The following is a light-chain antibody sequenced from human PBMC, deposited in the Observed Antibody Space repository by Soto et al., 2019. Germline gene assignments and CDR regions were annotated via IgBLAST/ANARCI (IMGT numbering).Light chain of an antibody. V-gene: IGLV2-14*03. CDR1: SSDVGGYNY. J-gene: IGLJ1*01. CDR3: RSYASSSIYV. CDR2: DVS. Sequence: QSVLTQPASVSGSPGQSITISCTGTSSDVGGYNYVSWYQQHPGKAPKLMLYDVSNRPSGVSNRFSGSKSGNSASLTISGLQAEDEADYYCRSYASSSIYVFGTGTKVTVL.